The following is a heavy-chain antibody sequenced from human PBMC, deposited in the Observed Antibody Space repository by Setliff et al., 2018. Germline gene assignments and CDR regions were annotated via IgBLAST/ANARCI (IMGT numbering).Heavy chain of an antibody. J-gene: IGHJ4*02. V-gene: IGHV3-7*01. Sequence: PGGSLRLSCAASGFTFSNAWMTWVRQAPGKGLEWVANIKEDGSERYYVDSVKGRFTMSRDNAKTSLYLQMNSLSDEDTAVYYCSRRGMGSSWFQGYFDYWGQGTLVTVSS. CDR3: SRRGMGSSWFQGYFDY. CDR1: GFTFSNAW. CDR2: IKEDGSER. D-gene: IGHD6-13*01.